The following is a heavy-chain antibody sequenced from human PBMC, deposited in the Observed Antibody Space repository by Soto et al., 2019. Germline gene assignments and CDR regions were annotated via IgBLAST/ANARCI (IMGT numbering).Heavy chain of an antibody. CDR3: AKGIGHPTVVVPAAMSY. V-gene: IGHV3-30*18. CDR2: ISYDGSNK. D-gene: IGHD2-2*01. Sequence: GGSLRLSCAASGFTFSSYGMHWVRQAPGKGLEWVAVISYDGSNKYYADSVKGRFTISRDNSKNTLYLQMNSLRAEDTAVYYCAKGIGHPTVVVPAAMSYWGQGTLVTVSS. CDR1: GFTFSSYG. J-gene: IGHJ4*02.